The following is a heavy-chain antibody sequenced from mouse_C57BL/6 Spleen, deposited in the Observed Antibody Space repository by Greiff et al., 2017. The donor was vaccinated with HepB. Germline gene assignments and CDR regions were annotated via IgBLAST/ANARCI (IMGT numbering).Heavy chain of an antibody. Sequence: VQLKDSGPELVKPGASVKISCKASGYTFTDYYMNWVKQSHGKSLEWIGDINPNNGGTSYNQKFKGKATLTVDKSSSTAYMELRSLTSEDSAVYYCARESSSYPFFAYWGQGTLVTVSA. CDR3: ARESSSYPFFAY. CDR1: GYTFTDYY. J-gene: IGHJ3*01. V-gene: IGHV1-26*01. CDR2: INPNNGGT. D-gene: IGHD1-1*01.